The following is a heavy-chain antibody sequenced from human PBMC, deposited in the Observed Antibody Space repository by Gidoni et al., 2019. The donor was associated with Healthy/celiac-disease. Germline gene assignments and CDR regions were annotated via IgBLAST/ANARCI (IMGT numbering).Heavy chain of an antibody. Sequence: QVQLQESGPGLVKPSQTLSLTCTVSGGSISSGGYYWSWIRQHPGKGLEWIGYIYYSGSTYYNPSLKSRVTISVDTSKNQFSLKLSSVTAADTAVYYCARDNGPGTIFGVADVYFDLWGRGTLVTVSS. D-gene: IGHD3-3*01. V-gene: IGHV4-31*03. CDR3: ARDNGPGTIFGVADVYFDL. CDR2: IYYSGST. CDR1: GGSISSGGYY. J-gene: IGHJ2*01.